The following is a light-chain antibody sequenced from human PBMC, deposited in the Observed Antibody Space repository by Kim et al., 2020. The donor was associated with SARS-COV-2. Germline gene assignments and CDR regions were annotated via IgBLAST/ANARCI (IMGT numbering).Light chain of an antibody. CDR2: GYN. CDR1: FSNVGRNT. CDR3: AAWDDNLNGVG. J-gene: IGLJ2*01. V-gene: IGLV1-44*01. Sequence: GQSVTISCSGSFSNVGRNTVNWWQQFPGTAPKLLIFGYNQRPSGVPARFSGSKSGTSASLAISGLQSEDEADYYCAAWDDNLNGVGFGGGTQLTVL.